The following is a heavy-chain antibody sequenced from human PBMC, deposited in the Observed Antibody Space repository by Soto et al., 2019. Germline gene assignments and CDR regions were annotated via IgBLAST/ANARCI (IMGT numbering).Heavy chain of an antibody. CDR1: GFTFSSYA. V-gene: IGHV3-23*01. CDR3: AKGGGDYVSGSYPFWY. D-gene: IGHD3-10*01. J-gene: IGHJ4*02. CDR2: INSSGGST. Sequence: EVQLLESGGGLVQPGGSLRLSCAASGFTFSSYAMSWVRQAPGKGLEWVSTINSSGGSTYYADSVKGRFTISRDNSKTTLYLQMNSLRAEDTAVYYCAKGGGDYVSGSYPFWYWGQGTLVTVSS.